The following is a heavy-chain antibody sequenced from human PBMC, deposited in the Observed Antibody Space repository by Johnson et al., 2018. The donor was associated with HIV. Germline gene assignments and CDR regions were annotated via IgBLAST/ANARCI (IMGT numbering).Heavy chain of an antibody. V-gene: IGHV3-20*04. CDR3: ARGDYNDRSGYWSYAFDI. D-gene: IGHD3-22*01. Sequence: VQLVESGGGVVRPGGSLRLSCAAAGFTFDDYGMSWVRQAPGKGLEWVSGINWNGGSTAYADSVKGRFTISRDNAKNSLYLQMNSLRAEDTAVYYCARGDYNDRSGYWSYAFDIWGQGTMVTVSS. J-gene: IGHJ3*02. CDR1: GFTFDDYG. CDR2: INWNGGST.